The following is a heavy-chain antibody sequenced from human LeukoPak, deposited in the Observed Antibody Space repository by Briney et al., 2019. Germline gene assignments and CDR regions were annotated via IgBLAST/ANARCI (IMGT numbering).Heavy chain of an antibody. D-gene: IGHD1-26*01. CDR1: GFTSSAYW. J-gene: IGHJ3*02. CDR3: ARYGRYRAFDI. V-gene: IGHV3-74*01. Sequence: GGSLRLSCAASGFTSSAYWMHWVRQVPGKGLVWVSRINSDVSTTNYADSVKGRFTISRDNAKNTIYLQMNSLRAEDTAVYYCARYGRYRAFDIWGPGTVVTVST. CDR2: INSDVSTT.